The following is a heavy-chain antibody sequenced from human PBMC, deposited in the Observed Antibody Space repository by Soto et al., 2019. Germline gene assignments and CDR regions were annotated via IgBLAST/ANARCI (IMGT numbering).Heavy chain of an antibody. J-gene: IGHJ6*03. CDR1: GGTFSSYT. V-gene: IGHV1-69*02. CDR2: IIPILGIA. CDR3: ARVAGTRTGDYYYYYMDV. D-gene: IGHD1-1*01. Sequence: QVQLVQSGAEVKKPGSSVKVSCKASGGTFSSYTISWVRQAPEQGLEWMGRIIPILGIANYAQKFQGRVTITADKSTSTAYMELSSLRSEDTAVYYCARVAGTRTGDYYYYYMDVWGKGTTVTVSS.